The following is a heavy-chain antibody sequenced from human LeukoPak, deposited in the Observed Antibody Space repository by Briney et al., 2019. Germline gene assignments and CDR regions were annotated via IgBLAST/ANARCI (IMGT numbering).Heavy chain of an antibody. J-gene: IGHJ3*02. Sequence: PGGSLRLSCAASGFTFNRYRINGVRQAPGRGLEWIAYVSSTSSTIYYADSVKGRFTISRDNVKNSLYLQMNSLRDEDTAMYYCAKTYSGDVFDIWGQGTMDTVSS. D-gene: IGHD6-19*01. CDR1: GFTFNRYR. CDR2: VSSTSSTI. CDR3: AKTYSGDVFDI. V-gene: IGHV3-48*02.